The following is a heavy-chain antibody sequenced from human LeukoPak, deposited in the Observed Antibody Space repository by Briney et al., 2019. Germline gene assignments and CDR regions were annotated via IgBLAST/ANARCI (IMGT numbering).Heavy chain of an antibody. CDR3: ARYVPKVILGGFDS. CDR2: IYYSGST. CDR1: GGSISSSSYY. D-gene: IGHD7-27*01. J-gene: IGHJ4*02. V-gene: IGHV4-39*07. Sequence: SETLSLTCTVSGGSISSSSYYWGWIRQPPGKGLEWIGSIYYSGSTYYNPSLKSRVTISVDTSKNQFSLKLSSVTATDTAMYYCARYVPKVILGGFDSWGQGTLVTVSS.